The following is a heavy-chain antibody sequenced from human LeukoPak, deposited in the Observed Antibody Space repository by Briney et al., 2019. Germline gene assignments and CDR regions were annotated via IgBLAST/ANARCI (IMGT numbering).Heavy chain of an antibody. J-gene: IGHJ4*02. CDR2: IYYSGST. D-gene: IGHD2-8*01. CDR1: GGSISSSSYY. Sequence: KPSETLSLTCTVSGGSISSSSYYWGWIRQPPGKGLEWIGSIYYSGSTYYNPSLTSRVTISVDTSKNQFSLKPSSVTAADTAVYYCARWSIGLMVYDDWGQGTLVTVSS. CDR3: ARWSIGLMVYDD. V-gene: IGHV4-39*01.